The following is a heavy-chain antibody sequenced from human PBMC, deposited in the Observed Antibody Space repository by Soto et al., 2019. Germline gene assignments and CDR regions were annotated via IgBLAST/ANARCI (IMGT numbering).Heavy chain of an antibody. CDR3: VNTPASHGVAALLY. J-gene: IGHJ4*02. CDR1: EFNFSSYA. CDR2: ISSNGVIT. Sequence: RHSCTASEFNFSSYAMHWIRQKTRKGLEYVSAISSNGVITYYSDSVKGRFTLSRDNSKNTRYLQKSSVRAEDTAVYYCVNTPASHGVAALLYCVQGT. D-gene: IGHD6-25*01. V-gene: IGHV3-64D*06.